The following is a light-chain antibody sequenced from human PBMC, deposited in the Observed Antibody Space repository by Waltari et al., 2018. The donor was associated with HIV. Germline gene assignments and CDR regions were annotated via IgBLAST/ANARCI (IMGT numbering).Light chain of an antibody. CDR1: SSDLGAGYD. Sequence: SILAQPSSVSGAPGQTVTISCTGSSSDLGAGYDVHWYPQFPGRAPKLLIYANDRRPGGVPDRFSSSKSGSSASLAISGLRAEDEADYYCQSYDSITYLFGTGTKVNVL. CDR2: AND. J-gene: IGLJ1*01. CDR3: QSYDSITYL. V-gene: IGLV1-40*01.